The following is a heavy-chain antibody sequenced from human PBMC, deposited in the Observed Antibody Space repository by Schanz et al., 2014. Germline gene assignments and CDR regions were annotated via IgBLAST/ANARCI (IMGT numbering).Heavy chain of an antibody. CDR1: GGTFNSYT. Sequence: QVQLVQSGAEVKKPGSSMKVSCKASGGTFNSYTINWVRQAPGQGLEWVGRFIPILDVGNYAQQFQGRVTITRDTSASTAYMELTSLRSEDTAVYYCARDGVDAAAGGNYWGQGTLVTVSS. V-gene: IGHV1-69*08. D-gene: IGHD6-13*01. CDR3: ARDGVDAAAGGNY. J-gene: IGHJ4*02. CDR2: FIPILDVG.